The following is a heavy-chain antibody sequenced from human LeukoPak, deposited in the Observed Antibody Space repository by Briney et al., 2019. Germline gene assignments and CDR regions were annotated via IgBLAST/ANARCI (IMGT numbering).Heavy chain of an antibody. J-gene: IGHJ6*03. CDR3: ARGRPYYDSRVYYYYYYMDV. V-gene: IGHV4-4*02. Sequence: PSETLSLTCAVSGGSISSSNWWSWVRQPPGKGLEWIGEIYHSGSTNYNPSLKSRVTISVDKSKNQFSLKLSSVTAADTAVYYCARGRPYYDSRVYYYYYYMDVWGKGTTVTVSS. CDR1: GGSISSSNW. D-gene: IGHD3-22*01. CDR2: IYHSGST.